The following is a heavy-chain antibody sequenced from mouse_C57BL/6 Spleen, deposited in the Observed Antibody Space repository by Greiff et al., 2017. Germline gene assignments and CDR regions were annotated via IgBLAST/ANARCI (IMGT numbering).Heavy chain of an antibody. J-gene: IGHJ2*01. V-gene: IGHV5-16*01. Sequence: EVMLVESEGGLVQPGSSMKLSCTASGFTFSDYYMAWVRQVPEKGLEWVANINYDGSSTYYLDSLKSRFIISRDNAKNILYLQMSSLKSEDTATYYCARNIGGFDYWGQGTTLTVSS. CDR2: INYDGSST. CDR1: GFTFSDYY. CDR3: ARNIGGFDY.